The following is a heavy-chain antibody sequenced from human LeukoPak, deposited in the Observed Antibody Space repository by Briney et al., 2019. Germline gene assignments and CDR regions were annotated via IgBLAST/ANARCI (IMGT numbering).Heavy chain of an antibody. CDR1: GASIGSGSSY. CDR2: IFTSGST. V-gene: IGHV4-61*02. Sequence: SETLSLTCTVSGASIGSGSSYWSWIRQPAGKGLEWIGRIFTSGSTNYNSSLKSRVTISVDTSKNQFSLNLSSVTAADTAVYYCARARWLQLHSFFDLWGRGTLVTVSS. D-gene: IGHD5-24*01. J-gene: IGHJ2*01. CDR3: ARARWLQLHSFFDL.